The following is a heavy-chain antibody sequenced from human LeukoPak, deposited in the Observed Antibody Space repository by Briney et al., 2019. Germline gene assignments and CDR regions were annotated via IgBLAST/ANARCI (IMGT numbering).Heavy chain of an antibody. V-gene: IGHV3-7*01. CDR2: IKQDGSLE. D-gene: IGHD6-25*01. CDR3: ATSSGSSY. Sequence: GGSLRLSCAASGFTFSSYWMSWVRQAPGKGLEWVAHIKQDGSLEYYVDSVKGRFTISRDNAKNSLYLQMNSLRAEDTAVYYCATSSGSSYWGQGTLVTVSS. J-gene: IGHJ4*02. CDR1: GFTFSSYW.